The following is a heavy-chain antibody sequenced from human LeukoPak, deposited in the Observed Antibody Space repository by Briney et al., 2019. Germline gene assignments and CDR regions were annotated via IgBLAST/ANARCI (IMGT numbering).Heavy chain of an antibody. Sequence: ASVKVSCKASGGTFSSNAISWVRQAPGQGLEWMGGIIPIFGTANYAQKFQGRVTITADKSTSTAYMELSSLRSEDTAVYYCASGGDGFTDSFDYWGQGTLVTVSS. J-gene: IGHJ4*02. D-gene: IGHD5-24*01. V-gene: IGHV1-69*06. CDR1: GGTFSSNA. CDR2: IIPIFGTA. CDR3: ASGGDGFTDSFDY.